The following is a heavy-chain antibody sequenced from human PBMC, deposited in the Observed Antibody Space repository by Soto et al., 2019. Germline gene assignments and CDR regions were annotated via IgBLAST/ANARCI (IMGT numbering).Heavy chain of an antibody. Sequence: LRLSCAAARFTFDRYWMSWVRQAPGRGLEWVANIKEDGSDKFYEDSVKGRFTISRDNAKNLLFLQMNSLRAEDTAIYYCARGIDDNASFGMDVWGQGTTVTVYS. CDR1: RFTFDRYW. V-gene: IGHV3-7*01. D-gene: IGHD1-1*01. CDR3: ARGIDDNASFGMDV. J-gene: IGHJ6*02. CDR2: IKEDGSDK.